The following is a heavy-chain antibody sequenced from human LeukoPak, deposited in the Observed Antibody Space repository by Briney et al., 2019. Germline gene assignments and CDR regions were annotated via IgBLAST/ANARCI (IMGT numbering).Heavy chain of an antibody. V-gene: IGHV1-24*01. CDR2: FDPEDGET. Sequence: ASVKVSCKVSGYTLTELSMHRVRQAPGKGLEWMGGFDPEDGETIYAQKFQGRVTMTEDTSTDTAYMELSSLRSEDTAVYYCATGVGLRYFDWLSWGQGTLVTVSS. J-gene: IGHJ4*02. CDR1: GYTLTELS. CDR3: ATGVGLRYFDWLS. D-gene: IGHD3-9*01.